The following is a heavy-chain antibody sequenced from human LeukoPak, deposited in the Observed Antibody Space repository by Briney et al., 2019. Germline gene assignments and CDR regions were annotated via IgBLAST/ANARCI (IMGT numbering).Heavy chain of an antibody. CDR1: GGSFSGYY. D-gene: IGHD2-15*01. V-gene: IGHV4-34*01. J-gene: IGHJ6*03. CDR3: ARDGGPSEYCSGGSCYSVNVHYYYMDV. CDR2: INHSGST. Sequence: SETLSLTCAVYGGSFSGYYWSWIRQPPGKGLEWIGEINHSGSTNYNPSLKSRVTISVDTSKNQFSLKLSSVTAADTAVYYCARDGGPSEYCSGGSCYSVNVHYYYMDVWGKGTTVSISS.